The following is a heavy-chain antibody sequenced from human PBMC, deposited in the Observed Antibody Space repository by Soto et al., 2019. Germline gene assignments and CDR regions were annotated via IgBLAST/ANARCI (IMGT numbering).Heavy chain of an antibody. CDR2: IKKDGSER. CDR3: ARDNGYENYFDY. Sequence: QPWGSLRLSCAASGFTFVSYWMIFFRHAPGKGLEWLANIKKDGSERYYVDSVKGRFTISRDNAKNSLYLQMNSLRAEDTAVYYCARDNGYENYFDYWGQGTLVTVSS. CDR1: GFTFVSYW. V-gene: IGHV3-7*01. J-gene: IGHJ4*02. D-gene: IGHD6-13*01.